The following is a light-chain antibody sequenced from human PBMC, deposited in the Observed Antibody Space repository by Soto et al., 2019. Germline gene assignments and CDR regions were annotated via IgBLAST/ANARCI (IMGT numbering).Light chain of an antibody. CDR1: QSLSKS. J-gene: IGKJ5*01. CDR3: QQRNVWHPIT. V-gene: IGKV3-11*01. CDR2: GAS. Sequence: EIFFTQSPATLSLSPGESATLSCRASQSLSKSLVWYQQKPGQAPRLLIDGASNRANGIPARFSGSGSGTDFTLTISSLEPEDFAVYYCQQRNVWHPITFGQGTRLEIK.